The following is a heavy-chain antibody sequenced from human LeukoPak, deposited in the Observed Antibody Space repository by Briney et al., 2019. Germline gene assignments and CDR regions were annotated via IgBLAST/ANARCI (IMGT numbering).Heavy chain of an antibody. V-gene: IGHV3-21*01. CDR1: GFTFSSYS. CDR3: ARSPACSGGSCYALYDFDY. Sequence: PGGSLRLSCAASGFTFSSYSMNWVRQAPGKGLEWVSSISSSSSYIYYADSVKGRFTISRDNAKNSLYLQMNSLRAEDTAVYYCARSPACSGGSCYALYDFDYWGQGTLVTVSS. D-gene: IGHD2-15*01. CDR2: ISSSSSYI. J-gene: IGHJ4*02.